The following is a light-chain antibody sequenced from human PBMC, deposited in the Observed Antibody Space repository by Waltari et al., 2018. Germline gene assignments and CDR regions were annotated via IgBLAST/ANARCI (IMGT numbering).Light chain of an antibody. CDR1: NIGDKR. V-gene: IGLV3-21*02. Sequence: SYVLTQPPSESVAPGQTAHHTCLGNNIGDKRVHWFRQKAGQAPVLVIYDDSDRPSGIPERFSGSNSGDTATLTISRVEAGDEAAYFCRVWDTRRDHPVFGGGTKLTVL. CDR2: DDS. J-gene: IGLJ3*02. CDR3: RVWDTRRDHPV.